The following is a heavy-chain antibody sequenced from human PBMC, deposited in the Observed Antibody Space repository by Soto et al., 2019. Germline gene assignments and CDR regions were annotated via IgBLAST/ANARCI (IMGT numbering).Heavy chain of an antibody. D-gene: IGHD3-10*01. CDR1: GYTFTSYG. J-gene: IGHJ4*02. Sequence: RASVKVSCKASGYTFTSYGISWVRQAPGQGLEWMGIINPSGGSTSYAQKFQGRVTMTRDTSTSTVYMELSSLRSEDTAVYYCARDPFGGTMVRGVDYFDYWGQGTLVTVSS. CDR2: INPSGGST. V-gene: IGHV1-46*01. CDR3: ARDPFGGTMVRGVDYFDY.